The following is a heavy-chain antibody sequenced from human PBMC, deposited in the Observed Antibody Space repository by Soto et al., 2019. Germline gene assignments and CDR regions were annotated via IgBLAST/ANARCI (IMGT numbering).Heavy chain of an antibody. CDR1: GGSMSDKY. CDR3: ARDPSGHPPLYRLDP. V-gene: IGHV4-59*01. Sequence: SENLSLTCIVSGGSMSDKYWNWVREPPVHGLAWSGYIYYTGATNYNPSLTSRVTISLDTSKNQFSLKLSSVTSADTAVYYCARDPSGHPPLYRLDPWGQGTLVTVSS. D-gene: IGHD5-12*01. CDR2: IYYTGAT. J-gene: IGHJ5*02.